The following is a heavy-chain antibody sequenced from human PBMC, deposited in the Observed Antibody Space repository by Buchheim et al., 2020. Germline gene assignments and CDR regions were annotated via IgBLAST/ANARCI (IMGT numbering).Heavy chain of an antibody. V-gene: IGHV1-69*01. D-gene: IGHD2-15*01. Sequence: QVQLVQSGAEVKKPGSSVKVSCKASGGTFSSYAISWVRQAPGQGLEWMGGIIPIFGTANYAQKFQGRVTITADESTSTAYMELSSLRSEDTAVYYCARQQHLGYCSGGSCYYYYGMDVWGQGTT. J-gene: IGHJ6*02. CDR3: ARQQHLGYCSGGSCYYYYGMDV. CDR1: GGTFSSYA. CDR2: IIPIFGTA.